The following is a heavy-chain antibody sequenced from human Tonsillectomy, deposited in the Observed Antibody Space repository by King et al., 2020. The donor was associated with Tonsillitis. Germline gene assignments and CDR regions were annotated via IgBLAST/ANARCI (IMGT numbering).Heavy chain of an antibody. J-gene: IGHJ3*02. D-gene: IGHD2-8*01. CDR3: ARITNAFAFDI. CDR1: GFTVSSNY. V-gene: IGHV3-53*01. Sequence: VQLVESGGGLIQPGGSLRLSCAASGFTVSSNYMSWVRQAPGKGLEWVSVIYTSGNTYYADSVKGRFTTSRDNSKNTLTLLMNSLRAEDTAVYYCARITNAFAFDIWGQGTMVTVVS. CDR2: IYTSGNT.